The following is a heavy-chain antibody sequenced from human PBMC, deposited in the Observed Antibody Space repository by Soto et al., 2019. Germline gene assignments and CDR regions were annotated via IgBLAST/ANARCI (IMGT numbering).Heavy chain of an antibody. CDR2: ISGSGSST. J-gene: IGHJ4*02. CDR3: AKFRGYCGSTSCYYLGTSDY. CDR1: GFTFSSYA. Sequence: GGSLRLSCAASGFTFSSYAMSWVRQAPGKGLEWVSVISGSGSSTHYADSVQGRFTISRDNSKNTLYLQMNSLRAEDTAVYYCAKFRGYCGSTSCYYLGTSDYWGQGTLVTVSS. V-gene: IGHV3-23*01. D-gene: IGHD2-2*01.